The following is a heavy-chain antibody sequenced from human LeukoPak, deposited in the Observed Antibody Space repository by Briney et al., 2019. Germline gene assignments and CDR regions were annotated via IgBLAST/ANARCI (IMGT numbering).Heavy chain of an antibody. J-gene: IGHJ3*01. CDR3: ARDLREGDYGDYAD. CDR2: ISYDGSNK. Sequence: GGSLRLSCAASGFTFSSYAMHWVRQAPGRRLEWVAVISYDGSNKYYADSVKGRFTISRDNSKNTLYLQMNGLRAEDTAVYYCARDLREGDYGDYADWGQGTMVTVSS. D-gene: IGHD4-17*01. V-gene: IGHV3-30-3*01. CDR1: GFTFSSYA.